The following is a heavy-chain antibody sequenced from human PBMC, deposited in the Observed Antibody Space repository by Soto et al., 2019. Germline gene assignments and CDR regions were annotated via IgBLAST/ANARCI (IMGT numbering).Heavy chain of an antibody. CDR2: IYYTGGT. CDR3: ARLEVGLDY. V-gene: IGHV4-61*03. J-gene: IGHJ4*02. D-gene: IGHD2-2*01. Sequence: QVQLQESGPGLVKPSETLSLTCSVSGGSVSSGSYNWSWIRQSPEKGLEWIGYIYYTGGTKYNPSLTSRVTISADTSRNHFSLKLTSVTAADTAVYYCARLEVGLDYWGQGVLVTVSS. CDR1: GGSVSSGSYN.